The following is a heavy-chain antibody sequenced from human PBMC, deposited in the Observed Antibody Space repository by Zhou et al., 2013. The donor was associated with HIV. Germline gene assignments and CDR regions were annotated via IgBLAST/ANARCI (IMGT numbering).Heavy chain of an antibody. Sequence: QVQLVQSGAEVKRPGASVKVSCKASGYNFISYGITWLRQAPGQGLEWVGRIYTYNGDASYSKNLQGRVTLITDTSTSTVSMELRSLRSDDTAVYYCARYPGKVAAAANPGDCWGQGTLVTVSS. J-gene: IGHJ4*02. V-gene: IGHV1-18*01. CDR2: IYTYNGDA. D-gene: IGHD6-13*01. CDR1: GYNFISYG. CDR3: ARYPGKVAAAANPGDC.